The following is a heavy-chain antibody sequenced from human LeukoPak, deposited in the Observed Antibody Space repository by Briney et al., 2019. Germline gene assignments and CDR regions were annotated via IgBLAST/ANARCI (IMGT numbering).Heavy chain of an antibody. V-gene: IGHV1-18*01. D-gene: IGHD4-23*01. CDR1: GYTFSNYG. J-gene: IGHJ3*02. CDR2: ISLYNGKT. CDR3: ARGGLGGMTTVVLDAFDI. Sequence: GASVKVSCKASGYTFSNYGISWVRQAPGQGLEWMGWISLYNGKTNYAQKLQGRVTMTTDTSTNTAYMDLRSLRSDGTAVYYWARGGLGGMTTVVLDAFDIWGQGTMVTVSS.